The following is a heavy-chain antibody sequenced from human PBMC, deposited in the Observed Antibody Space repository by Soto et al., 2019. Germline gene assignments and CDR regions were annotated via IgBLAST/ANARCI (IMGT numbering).Heavy chain of an antibody. J-gene: IGHJ6*02. D-gene: IGHD2-2*01. Sequence: LSLTCIVSGGSISSLYWSWIRQPAGKGLEWIGRIYTSGSTNYNPSLKSRVTMSVDTSKDQFSLKLSSVTAADTAVYYCARATQLGQRDYYYYGMDVLGQGTTVNVSS. V-gene: IGHV4-4*07. CDR1: GGSISSLY. CDR2: IYTSGST. CDR3: ARATQLGQRDYYYYGMDV.